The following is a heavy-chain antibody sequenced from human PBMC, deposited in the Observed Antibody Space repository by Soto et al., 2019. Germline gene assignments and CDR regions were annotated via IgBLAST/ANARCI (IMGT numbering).Heavy chain of an antibody. Sequence: EVQLVESGGGLVQPGGSLRLSCAASGFTFSSYGMHWVRQAPGKGLVWVSRINSDGSSTSYADSVKGRFTISRDNAKNTLYLQMNSLRDEDTAVYYCVPSPGVVVVTTWGQGTLVTVSS. CDR2: INSDGSST. V-gene: IGHV3-74*01. J-gene: IGHJ5*02. D-gene: IGHD2-15*01. CDR1: GFTFSSYG. CDR3: VPSPGVVVVTT.